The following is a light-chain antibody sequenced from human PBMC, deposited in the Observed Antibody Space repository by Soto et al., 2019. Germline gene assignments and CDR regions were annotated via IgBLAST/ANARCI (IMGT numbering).Light chain of an antibody. V-gene: IGKV3-20*01. CDR1: QSVSKY. J-gene: IGKJ1*01. CDR2: GAS. Sequence: EIVLTQSPGTLALSPGEGATLSCRASQSVSKYLAWYQQKPGQAPRLLIYGASSRATGIPDSFSGSGSGTVFTLTISRLEPEDFAVYYCKQYGGSPQTFGQGTKVEIK. CDR3: KQYGGSPQT.